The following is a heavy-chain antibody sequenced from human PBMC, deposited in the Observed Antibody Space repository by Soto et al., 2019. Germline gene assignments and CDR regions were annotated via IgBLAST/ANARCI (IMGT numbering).Heavy chain of an antibody. Sequence: QLQLQESGPGLVKPSETLSLTCTVSGGSISSSSYYWGWISQPPGKGLEWIGSIYYSGSTYYNPSLKSRVTISVDTSKNQFSLKLSSVTAADTAVYYCARQARDGYNPGHFQHWGQGTLVTVSS. CDR2: IYYSGST. CDR3: ARQARDGYNPGHFQH. CDR1: GGSISSSSYY. D-gene: IGHD5-12*01. J-gene: IGHJ1*01. V-gene: IGHV4-39*01.